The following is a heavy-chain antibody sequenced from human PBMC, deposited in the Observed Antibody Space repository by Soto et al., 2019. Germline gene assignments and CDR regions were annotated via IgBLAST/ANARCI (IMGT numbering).Heavy chain of an antibody. V-gene: IGHV4-39*01. Sequence: QLQLQESGPGLVKPSETLSLTCTVSGGSISSSSYYWGWIRQPPGKGLEWIGSIYYSGSTYYNPSLKSRVTRSVATSKNQFSLKLSSVTAADTAVYYCARHLYDSSGYYSTFSWFDPWGQGTLVTVSS. CDR3: ARHLYDSSGYYSTFSWFDP. D-gene: IGHD3-22*01. CDR2: IYYSGST. J-gene: IGHJ5*02. CDR1: GGSISSSSYY.